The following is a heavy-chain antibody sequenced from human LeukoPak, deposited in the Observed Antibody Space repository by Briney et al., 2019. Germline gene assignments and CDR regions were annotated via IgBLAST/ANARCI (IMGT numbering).Heavy chain of an antibody. D-gene: IGHD2-15*01. J-gene: IGHJ2*01. CDR3: AREGLGSGRGGDFDL. Sequence: SETLSLTCTVSGYSISSGYYWGWIRQPPGKGLEWIGSIHHSGSTYYIPSLKSRVTISIDTSKNQFSLKLTSVPAADTAVYYCAREGLGSGRGGDFDLWGRGTLVTVSS. CDR1: GYSISSGYY. V-gene: IGHV4-38-2*02. CDR2: IHHSGST.